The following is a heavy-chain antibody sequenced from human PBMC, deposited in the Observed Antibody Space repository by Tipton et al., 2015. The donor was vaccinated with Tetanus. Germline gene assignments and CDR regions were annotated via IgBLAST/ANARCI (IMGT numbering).Heavy chain of an antibody. Sequence: LRLSCAASGFTSESHYMHWIRQPPGKGLEWIGYIYYTGSTNYNPSLKSGVTISLDTSKNQFSLKLTSVSAADTAVYYCARLTGHSMDVVDYYYFGMDVWGQGTKVTVSS. V-gene: IGHV4-59*11. CDR1: GFTSESHY. D-gene: IGHD2-21*01. CDR2: IYYTGST. CDR3: ARLTGHSMDVVDYYYFGMDV. J-gene: IGHJ6*02.